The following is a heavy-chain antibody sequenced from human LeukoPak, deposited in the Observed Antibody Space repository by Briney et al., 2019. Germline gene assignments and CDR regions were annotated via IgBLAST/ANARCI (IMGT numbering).Heavy chain of an antibody. CDR3: ARGGGSSGPTGYGMDV. CDR2: ISGNGGKT. CDR1: GFTFSTYG. V-gene: IGHV3-23*01. D-gene: IGHD6-19*01. J-gene: IGHJ6*02. Sequence: GGSLRLSCAASGFTFSTYGMNWVRQAPGKGLEWVSAISGNGGKTYYADSVKGRFTISRDNSKNTLYLQMNSLRAGDTAVYYCARGGGSSGPTGYGMDVWGQGTTVTVSS.